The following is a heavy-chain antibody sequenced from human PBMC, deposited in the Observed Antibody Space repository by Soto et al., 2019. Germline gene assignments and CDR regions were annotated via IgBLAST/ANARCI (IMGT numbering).Heavy chain of an antibody. Sequence: PGGSLRLSCAASGFTFSNAWMNWVRQAPGKGLDWVGRIKSKTDGGTTDYAAPVKGRFTISRDDSKNTLYLQMNSLKTEDTAVNYCTTGPTYYYDSSGYVEDIWGQGTMVTVSS. CDR1: GFTFSNAW. D-gene: IGHD3-22*01. CDR2: IKSKTDGGTT. CDR3: TTGPTYYYDSSGYVEDI. J-gene: IGHJ3*02. V-gene: IGHV3-15*07.